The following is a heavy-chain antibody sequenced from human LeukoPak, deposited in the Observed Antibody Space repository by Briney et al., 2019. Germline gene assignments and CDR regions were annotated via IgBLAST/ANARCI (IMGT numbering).Heavy chain of an antibody. V-gene: IGHV3-21*01. J-gene: IGHJ4*02. CDR1: GFTFRSYS. Sequence: GGSLRLSCAASGFTFRSYSMNWVRQAPGKGLEWVSAIDPSSTYIYYADSVKGRFTISRDNAENSLYLQMNSLRAEDTAVYYCARDLSSSWYRGFDYWGQGTLVTVSS. CDR3: ARDLSSSWYRGFDY. CDR2: IDPSSTYI. D-gene: IGHD6-13*01.